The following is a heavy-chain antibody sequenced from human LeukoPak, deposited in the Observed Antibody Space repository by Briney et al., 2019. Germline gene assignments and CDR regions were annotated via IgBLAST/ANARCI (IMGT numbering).Heavy chain of an antibody. CDR1: GFTFSNFA. D-gene: IGHD3-22*01. Sequence: GGSLRLSCAASGFTFSNFAMLWVRQAPGKGREWVSSISGSGDSTHYTDSVKGRFTISRDNSRNTVYLQMNSLRAEDTALYYCAKVLVSGYYYDYWGQGTLVTVSS. CDR2: ISGSGDST. V-gene: IGHV3-23*01. J-gene: IGHJ4*02. CDR3: AKVLVSGYYYDY.